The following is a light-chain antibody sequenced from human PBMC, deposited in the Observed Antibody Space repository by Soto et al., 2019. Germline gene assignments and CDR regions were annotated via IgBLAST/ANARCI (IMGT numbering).Light chain of an antibody. V-gene: IGKV3D-15*01. Sequence: EIVMTQSPATLSVSPGERASLSCWASQSVNIYLAWYQQKPGQAPRLLIFGASSRATGIPARFSGSGSGTEFNLTVSSLQSEDFAVYYCQHYNKWPPWTFGQGTKV. CDR3: QHYNKWPPWT. CDR1: QSVNIY. J-gene: IGKJ1*01. CDR2: GAS.